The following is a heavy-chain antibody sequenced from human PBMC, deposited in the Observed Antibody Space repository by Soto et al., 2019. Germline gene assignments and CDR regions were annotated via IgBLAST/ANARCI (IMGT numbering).Heavy chain of an antibody. CDR1: GYTFTSYY. D-gene: IGHD3-22*01. Sequence: ASVKVSCKASGYTFTSYYMHWVRQAPGQGLEWMGIINPSGGSTSYAQKFQGRVTMTRDTSTSTVYMELSSLRSEDTAVYYCARGRGFLWSLYDSSGYYSWFDPWGQGTLVTVSS. J-gene: IGHJ5*02. CDR3: ARGRGFLWSLYDSSGYYSWFDP. CDR2: INPSGGST. V-gene: IGHV1-46*03.